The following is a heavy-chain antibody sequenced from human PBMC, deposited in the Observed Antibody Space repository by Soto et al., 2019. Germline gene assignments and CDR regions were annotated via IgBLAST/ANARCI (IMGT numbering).Heavy chain of an antibody. V-gene: IGHV1-8*01. J-gene: IGHJ5*02. CDR2: MNPGSGDT. CDR1: GYSFTNND. Sequence: ASVKVSCKASGYSFTNNDVSWVRQATGQGLEWMGWMNPGSGDTGYAQKFQGRVTMTRDISIATAYMEMSSLRSDDTAIYYCARMETFGSLNWFDPWGQGTLVTVSS. CDR3: ARMETFGSLNWFDP. D-gene: IGHD3-16*01.